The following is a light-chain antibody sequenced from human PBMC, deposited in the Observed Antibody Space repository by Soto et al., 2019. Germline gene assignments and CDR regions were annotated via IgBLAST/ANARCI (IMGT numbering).Light chain of an antibody. V-gene: IGKV1-39*01. CDR1: QSINSY. Sequence: DIQMTQSPSSLSASVGDRVTITCRTSQSINSYLNWYQQKPGKAPKLLIYAASSLQSGVPSRFSGSGSRTDFSLTISSLQPEDFATYYCQQSYSTPRTFGQGTRLEIK. CDR2: AAS. CDR3: QQSYSTPRT. J-gene: IGKJ5*01.